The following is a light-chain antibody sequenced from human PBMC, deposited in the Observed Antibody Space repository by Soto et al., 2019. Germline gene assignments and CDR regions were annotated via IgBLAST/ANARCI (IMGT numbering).Light chain of an antibody. J-gene: IGKJ5*01. Sequence: MALTQSPATLSSSRGERVTLYCTASQSVSSYLAWYQQKPGQAPTLLIYGASTRATGVPARFSGWGSGTAFTLTIRSLQSEDFAVYDCQQYHNWPPINVGQGKRLEIK. CDR2: GAS. CDR3: QQYHNWPPIN. V-gene: IGKV3-15*01. CDR1: QSVSSY.